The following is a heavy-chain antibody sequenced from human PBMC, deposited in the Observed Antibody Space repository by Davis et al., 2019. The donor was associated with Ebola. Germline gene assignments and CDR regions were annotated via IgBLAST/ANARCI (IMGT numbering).Heavy chain of an antibody. J-gene: IGHJ4*02. V-gene: IGHV3-21*01. CDR3: ARGSGGGDGD. CDR1: GFTFNSFA. CDR2: IVGTGDFK. Sequence: GESLKISCRASGFTFNSFAMSWVRQAPGKGLEWVSAIVGTGDFKYYAASVEGRFTISRDNAKKVLYLQMNSLRVEDTGVYYCARGSGGGDGDWGQGVLVSVSS. D-gene: IGHD6-19*01.